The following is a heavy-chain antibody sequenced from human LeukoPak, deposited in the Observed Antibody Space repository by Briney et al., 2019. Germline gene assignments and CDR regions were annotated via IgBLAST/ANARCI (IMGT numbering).Heavy chain of an antibody. CDR2: INHSGST. Sequence: PSETLSLTCAVYGGSFSAYYWTWIRQPPGKGLEWIGEINHSGSTNYNPSLKSRVTISIDTSKNQFSLKLRSVTAADTAVYYCARGEYGNQRSNNWFDPWGQGTLVTVSS. CDR3: ARGEYGNQRSNNWFDP. V-gene: IGHV4-34*01. D-gene: IGHD4-11*01. J-gene: IGHJ5*02. CDR1: GGSFSAYY.